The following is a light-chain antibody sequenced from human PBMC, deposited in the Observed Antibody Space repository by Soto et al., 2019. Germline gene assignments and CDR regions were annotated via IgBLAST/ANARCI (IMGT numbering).Light chain of an antibody. CDR2: DVS. CDR1: SSDVGGYNY. J-gene: IGLJ1*01. Sequence: QSALTQPASVSESPGQSITISCTGTSSDVGGYNYVSWYQQHPGKAPKLMIYDVSNRPSGVSNRFSGSKSGNTASLTISGLQAEDEADYYCSSYTSSSTPYVFGTGTKVTVL. V-gene: IGLV2-14*01. CDR3: SSYTSSSTPYV.